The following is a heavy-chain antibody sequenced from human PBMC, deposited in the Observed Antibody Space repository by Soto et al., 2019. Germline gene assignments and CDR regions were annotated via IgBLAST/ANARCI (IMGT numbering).Heavy chain of an antibody. CDR2: IYPGDSDT. CDR3: ARQDVIAIAARSNYFYGMDV. Sequence: PGESLKISCKGSGYSFTSYWIGWVRQMPGKGLEWMGIIYPGDSDTRYSPSFQGQVTISADKSISTAYLQWSSLKASDTAMYYCARQDVIAIAARSNYFYGMDVWGQGTTVTV. J-gene: IGHJ6*02. D-gene: IGHD6-6*01. CDR1: GYSFTSYW. V-gene: IGHV5-51*01.